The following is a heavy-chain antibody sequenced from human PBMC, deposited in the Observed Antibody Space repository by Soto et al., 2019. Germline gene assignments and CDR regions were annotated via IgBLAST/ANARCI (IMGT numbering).Heavy chain of an antibody. CDR1: GFTFRSCA. Sequence: GGSLRLSCAVSGFTFRSCAMSWVRQVPGKGLECVSTISPSGDSTYYGDSVKGRFTISRDNSKNMLYLQLNSLRAEDTAVYYCAKEQWLGTVFDYWGQGTQVTVSS. V-gene: IGHV3-23*01. D-gene: IGHD6-19*01. CDR3: AKEQWLGTVFDY. J-gene: IGHJ4*02. CDR2: ISPSGDST.